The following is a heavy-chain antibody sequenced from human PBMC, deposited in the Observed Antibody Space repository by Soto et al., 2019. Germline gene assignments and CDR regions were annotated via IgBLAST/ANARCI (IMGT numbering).Heavy chain of an antibody. D-gene: IGHD3-22*01. V-gene: IGHV1-69*01. CDR3: ARVYDSSGYYYYFDY. CDR1: GGTFSSYA. J-gene: IGHJ4*02. Sequence: QVQLLQSGAEVKQPGSSVKVSCKASGGTFSSYAISWVRQAPGQGLEWMGGIIPIFGTANYAQKFQGRVTITADESTSTAYMELSSMRSEETTVYYCARVYDSSGYYYYFDYWGQGTLVTVSS. CDR2: IIPIFGTA.